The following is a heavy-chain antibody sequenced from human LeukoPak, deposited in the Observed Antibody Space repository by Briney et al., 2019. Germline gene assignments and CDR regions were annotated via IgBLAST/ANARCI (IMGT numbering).Heavy chain of an antibody. V-gene: IGHV1-18*01. CDR2: ISAYNGNT. D-gene: IGHD3-3*01. J-gene: IGHJ3*02. CDR1: GYTFTSYG. Sequence: ASVKVSCKASGYTFTSYGISWVRQAPGQGLEWMGWISAYNGNTNYAQKLQGRVTMTTDTSTSTAYMELRSLRSDDTAVYYCARGLYDFWSGYYNPKDAFDIWGQGTMVTVSS. CDR3: ARGLYDFWSGYYNPKDAFDI.